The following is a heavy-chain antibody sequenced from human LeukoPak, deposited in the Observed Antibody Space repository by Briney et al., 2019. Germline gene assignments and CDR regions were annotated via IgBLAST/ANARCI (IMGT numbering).Heavy chain of an antibody. CDR1: GGSTSSSSYY. J-gene: IGHJ4*02. CDR2: IYYSGST. D-gene: IGHD3-22*01. Sequence: SETLSLTCTASGGSTSSSSYYWGWIRQPPGKGLEWIGSIYYSGSTYYNPSLKSRVTISVDTSKNQFSLKLSSVTAADTAVYYCARHSSYYYDSSGSKEAIDYWGQGTLVTVSS. CDR3: ARHSSYYYDSSGSKEAIDY. V-gene: IGHV4-39*01.